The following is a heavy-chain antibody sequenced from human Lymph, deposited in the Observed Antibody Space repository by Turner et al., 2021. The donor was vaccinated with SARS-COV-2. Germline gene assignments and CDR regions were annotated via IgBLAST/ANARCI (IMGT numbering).Heavy chain of an antibody. V-gene: IGHV3-33*01. CDR1: GFTFSIYG. CDR2: IWYDGTNK. CDR3: ARGSGAGDY. Sequence: QVQLVESGGGVVQPGRSLRLSCAASGFTFSIYGMYWVRQAPGKGLEWVAVIWYDGTNKYYADSVKGRFTISRDNSKNTLYLQMNSLRGEDTAVYYCARGSGAGDYWGQGTLVTVSS. D-gene: IGHD7-27*01. J-gene: IGHJ4*02.